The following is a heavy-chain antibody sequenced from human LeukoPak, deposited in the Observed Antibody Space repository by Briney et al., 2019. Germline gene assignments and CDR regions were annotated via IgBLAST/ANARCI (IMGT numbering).Heavy chain of an antibody. D-gene: IGHD5-18*01. J-gene: IGHJ4*02. Sequence: PGGSLRLSCAASGFTFSSYAMHWVRQAPGKGLEWVAVISYDGSNKYYADSVKGRFTISRDNSKNTLYLQTNSLRAEDTAVYYCARDDLNVDTAMVYYWGQGTLVTVSS. CDR1: GFTFSSYA. V-gene: IGHV3-30-3*01. CDR2: ISYDGSNK. CDR3: ARDDLNVDTAMVYY.